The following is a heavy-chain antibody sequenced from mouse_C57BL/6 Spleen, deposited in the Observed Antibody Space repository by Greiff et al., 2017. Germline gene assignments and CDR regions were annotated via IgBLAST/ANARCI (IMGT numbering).Heavy chain of an antibody. CDR1: GFTFSSYG. Sequence: EVMLVESGGDLVKPGGSLKLSCAASGFTFSSYGMSWVRQTPDKRLEWVATISSGGSYTYYPDSVKGRFTISRDNAKNTLYLQMSSLKSEDTAMYYGARYYYGSSPWFAYWGQGTLVTVSA. CDR2: ISSGGSYT. V-gene: IGHV5-6*01. CDR3: ARYYYGSSPWFAY. J-gene: IGHJ3*01. D-gene: IGHD1-1*01.